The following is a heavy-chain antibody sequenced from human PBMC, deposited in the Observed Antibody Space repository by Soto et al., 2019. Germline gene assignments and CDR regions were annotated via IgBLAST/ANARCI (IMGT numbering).Heavy chain of an antibody. J-gene: IGHJ6*02. V-gene: IGHV4-31*03. Sequence: QVQLQESGPGLVKPSQTLSLTCTVSGGSISSGGYYWSWIRQHPGKGLEWIRYIYYSGSTYYNPSLKSRVTISVDTSKNRFSRKLSSVTAADTAVYYCARDHEVAVAGPSYGMDVWGQGTTVTVSS. CDR1: GGSISSGGYY. CDR2: IYYSGST. D-gene: IGHD6-19*01. CDR3: ARDHEVAVAGPSYGMDV.